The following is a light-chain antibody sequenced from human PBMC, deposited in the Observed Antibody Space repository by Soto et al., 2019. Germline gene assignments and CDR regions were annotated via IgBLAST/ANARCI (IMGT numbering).Light chain of an antibody. V-gene: IGKV1-9*01. CDR1: QAITNN. CDR2: EES. J-gene: IGKJ4*01. CDR3: QQAKSYPRT. Sequence: DIPLTQSPSSLSASVGDRVTITCRASQAITNNLAWYQQKPGNPPRLLIYEESTLHSGVPSRFSGRKVGTQFILTIDSLQPEDFATYYCQQAKSYPRTFGGGTKVEIK.